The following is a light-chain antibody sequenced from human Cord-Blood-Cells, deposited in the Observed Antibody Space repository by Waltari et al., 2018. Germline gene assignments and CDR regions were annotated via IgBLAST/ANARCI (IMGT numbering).Light chain of an antibody. V-gene: IGKV3-15*01. CDR2: GAS. Sequence: EIVMTQSPATLSVSPGERVTLSCRASQSVSSNLAWYQQKPGQAPRLLIYGASTRATGIPARFSGSGSGTEFTLTISSLQSEDVAVYYCQQYNNWPPTYTFGQGTKLEIK. J-gene: IGKJ2*01. CDR1: QSVSSN. CDR3: QQYNNWPPTYT.